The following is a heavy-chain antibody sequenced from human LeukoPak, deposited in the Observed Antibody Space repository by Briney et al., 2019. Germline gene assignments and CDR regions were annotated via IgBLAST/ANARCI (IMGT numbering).Heavy chain of an antibody. CDR3: ARDQDYGDYNWFDP. CDR1: GFTFSSYA. CDR2: ISYDGSNK. J-gene: IGHJ5*02. D-gene: IGHD4-17*01. Sequence: GGSLRLSCAASGFTFSSYAMHWVRQAPGKGLEWVAVISYDGSNKYYADSVKGRFTISRDNSKNTLYLQMNSLRAEDTTVYYCARDQDYGDYNWFDPWGQGTLVTVSS. V-gene: IGHV3-30-3*01.